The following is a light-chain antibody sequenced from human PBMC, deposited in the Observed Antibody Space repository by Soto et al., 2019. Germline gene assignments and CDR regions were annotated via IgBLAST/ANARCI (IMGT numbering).Light chain of an antibody. Sequence: EIVLTQSPGTLSLSPGERASVSCRAIQSVSSCYLASYQQTPGQAPWLLIYGASSRATGIPDRFSGSGSGTDFTLTISRLEPEDFAVYYCQQYGISRWMFCQGTTV. CDR1: QSVSSCY. V-gene: IGKV3-20*01. J-gene: IGKJ1*01. CDR2: GAS. CDR3: QQYGISRWM.